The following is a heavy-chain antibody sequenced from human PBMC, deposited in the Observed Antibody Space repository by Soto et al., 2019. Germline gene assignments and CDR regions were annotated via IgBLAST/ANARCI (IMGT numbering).Heavy chain of an antibody. D-gene: IGHD5-18*01. Sequence: QVQLVESGGGVVQPGKSLRLSCAVSGFTLSSYGIHWVRQAPGKGLEWVAFMSYDGNKKSYADSVKGRFTISRDNSKNTLYLQRDSLRAEDTAMYYGAKGLSVIQEWIIDGHWGQGTQVTVSS. CDR3: AKGLSVIQEWIIDGH. V-gene: IGHV3-30*18. CDR2: MSYDGNKK. J-gene: IGHJ4*02. CDR1: GFTLSSYG.